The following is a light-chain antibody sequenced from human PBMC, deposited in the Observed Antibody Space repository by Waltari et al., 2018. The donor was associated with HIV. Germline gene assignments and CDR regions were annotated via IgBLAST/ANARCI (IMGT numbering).Light chain of an antibody. J-gene: IGKJ4*02. CDR3: QQYGSSLP. CDR1: RSVSSTY. CDR2: GAS. Sequence: ELVLTPSPGRLSLSQGERANLSCRASRSVSSTYLAWYQQKPGQAPRLLIYGASSRATGIPDRFSGSGSGTDFTLTISRLEPDDSAVFYWQQYGSSLPFGGGTKVEIK. V-gene: IGKV3-20*01.